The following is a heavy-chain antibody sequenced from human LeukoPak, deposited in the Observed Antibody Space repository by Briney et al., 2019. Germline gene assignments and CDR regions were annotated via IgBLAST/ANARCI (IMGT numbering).Heavy chain of an antibody. J-gene: IGHJ6*03. Sequence: GGSLRLSCAASGFTFSSYWMSWVRQAPGKGLEWVANIKQDGSEKYYVDSVKGRFTISRDNAKNSVYLQMNSLRAEDTAVYYCARVGSWYYRDYYYYMDVWGKGTTVTVSS. D-gene: IGHD6-13*01. CDR1: GFTFSSYW. CDR2: IKQDGSEK. V-gene: IGHV3-7*01. CDR3: ARVGSWYYRDYYYYMDV.